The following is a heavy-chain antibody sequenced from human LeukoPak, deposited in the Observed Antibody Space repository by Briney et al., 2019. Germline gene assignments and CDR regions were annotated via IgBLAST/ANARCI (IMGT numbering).Heavy chain of an antibody. Sequence: GGSLRLSCAASGFTFSSNSMNWVRQAPGKGLEWVSYISSTGGTIYYADSMKGRFTISRDNAKNSLYLQMNSLRAEDTAVYYCASFVELLGYWGQGTLVTVSS. V-gene: IGHV3-48*04. CDR1: GFTFSSNS. CDR3: ASFVELLGY. D-gene: IGHD1-26*01. J-gene: IGHJ4*02. CDR2: ISSTGGTI.